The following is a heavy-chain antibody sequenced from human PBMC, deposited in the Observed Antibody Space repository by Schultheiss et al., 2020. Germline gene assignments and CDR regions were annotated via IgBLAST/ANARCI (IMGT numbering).Heavy chain of an antibody. CDR3: VKASLRIAGAYFDY. V-gene: IGHV3-23*01. Sequence: GGSLRLSCAASGFTFSSYAMSWVRQAPGKGLEWVSAISGGGGSTYYADSVKGRFTISRDNSKNTLYLQMSSLRAEDTAVYYCVKASLRIAGAYFDYWGQGTLVTVSS. J-gene: IGHJ4*02. CDR2: ISGGGGST. CDR1: GFTFSSYA. D-gene: IGHD6-19*01.